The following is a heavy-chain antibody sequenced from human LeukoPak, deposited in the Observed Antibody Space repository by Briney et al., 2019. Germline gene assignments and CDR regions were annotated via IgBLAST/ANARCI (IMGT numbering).Heavy chain of an antibody. CDR1: GGTFSSYG. CDR3: AASGNYYDLKLDY. D-gene: IGHD1-26*01. J-gene: IGHJ4*02. Sequence: SVKVSCRASGGTFSSYGISGGQQAPGQGLEGRGGIIPIFDSAIYPQKFKGRITITTDESTSTAYMEMSSLTSEDTAVYYCAASGNYYDLKLDYWGQGTLVTVSS. CDR2: IIPIFDSA. V-gene: IGHV1-69*05.